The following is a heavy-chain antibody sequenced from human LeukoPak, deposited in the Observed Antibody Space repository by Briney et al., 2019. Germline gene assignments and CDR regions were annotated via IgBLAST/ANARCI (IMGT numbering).Heavy chain of an antibody. CDR1: GGTFSSYA. Sequence: GASVKVSCKASGGTFSSYAISWVRQAPGQGLEWMGRIIPIFGIANYAQKFQGRVTITPDKSTSTAYMELSSLRYEDTAVYYCAQMLSGYSGYVDYCGQGRLVTVSS. J-gene: IGHJ4*02. V-gene: IGHV1-69*04. CDR3: AQMLSGYSGYVDY. CDR2: IIPIFGIA. D-gene: IGHD5-12*01.